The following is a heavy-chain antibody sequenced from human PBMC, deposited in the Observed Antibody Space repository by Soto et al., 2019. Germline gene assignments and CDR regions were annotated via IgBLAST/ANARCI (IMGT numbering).Heavy chain of an antibody. V-gene: IGHV5-51*01. J-gene: IGHJ6*02. CDR2: TYPGDSDT. CDR3: ARRGKVANYYYYGSGKDPGKYYYYGMDV. Sequence: GESLKISCKGSGYSFTSYWIGWVRQMPGKGLEWMGITYPGDSDTRYSPSFQGQVTISADKSISTAYLQWSSLKASDTAMYYCARRGKVANYYYYGSGKDPGKYYYYGMDVWGQGTTVTVSS. CDR1: GYSFTSYW. D-gene: IGHD3-10*01.